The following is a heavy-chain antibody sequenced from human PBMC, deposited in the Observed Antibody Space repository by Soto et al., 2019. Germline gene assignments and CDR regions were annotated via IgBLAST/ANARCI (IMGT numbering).Heavy chain of an antibody. J-gene: IGHJ4*02. V-gene: IGHV1-18*01. CDR1: GYTFTSYG. CDR3: AVYDSSGPPLDY. D-gene: IGHD3-22*01. Sequence: ASVKVSCKASGYTFTSYGISWVRQAPGQGLEWMGWISAYNGNTNYAQKLQGRVIMTTDTSTSTAYMELRSLRSDDTAVYYCAVYDSSGPPLDYWGQGTLVTVSS. CDR2: ISAYNGNT.